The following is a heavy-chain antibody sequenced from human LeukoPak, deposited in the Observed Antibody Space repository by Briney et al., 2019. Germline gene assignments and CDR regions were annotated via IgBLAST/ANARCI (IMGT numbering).Heavy chain of an antibody. CDR2: INPNSGGP. Sequence: ASVKVSCKASGYTFNDYYMHWVRQAPGQGLEWMGWINPNSGGPIFAQKLQGGVTMTRDTSISTAYMELSSLRSDDTAMYYCARDGGQHLGVVDFWGQGTLVTVSS. D-gene: IGHD2-2*01. J-gene: IGHJ4*02. V-gene: IGHV1-2*02. CDR1: GYTFNDYY. CDR3: ARDGGQHLGVVDF.